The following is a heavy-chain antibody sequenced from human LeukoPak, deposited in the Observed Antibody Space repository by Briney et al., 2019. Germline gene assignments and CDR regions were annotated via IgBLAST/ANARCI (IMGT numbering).Heavy chain of an antibody. CDR2: IYYGGST. CDR3: ASRRTNYDFWSGYKC. J-gene: IGHJ4*02. CDR1: GGSISSSSYY. D-gene: IGHD3-3*01. V-gene: IGHV4-39*01. Sequence: SETLSLTCTVSGGSISSSSYYWGWIRQPPGKGLEWIGSIYYGGSTYYNPSLKSRVTISVDTSKNQFSLKLSSVTAADTAVYYCASRRTNYDFWSGYKCWGQGTLVTVSS.